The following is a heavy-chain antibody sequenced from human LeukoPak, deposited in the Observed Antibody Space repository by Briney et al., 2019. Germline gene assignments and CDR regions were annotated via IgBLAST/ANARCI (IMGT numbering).Heavy chain of an antibody. V-gene: IGHV3-53*01. CDR2: IYSGGST. CDR1: GFTVSSNY. CDR3: ARGHYGSGIHQGAFDI. J-gene: IGHJ3*02. D-gene: IGHD3-10*01. Sequence: GGSLRLSCAASGFTVSSNYMSWVRQAPGEGLEWVSLIYSGGSTYYADSVKGRFNISRDNSKNTVYPQMNSLRAEDTAVYYWARGHYGSGIHQGAFDIWGQGTIVTVSS.